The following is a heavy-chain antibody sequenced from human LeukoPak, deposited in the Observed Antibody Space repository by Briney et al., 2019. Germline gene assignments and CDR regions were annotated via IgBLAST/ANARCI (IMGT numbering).Heavy chain of an antibody. J-gene: IGHJ1*01. CDR1: GYTFTDYY. CDR2: ISPTSDTT. D-gene: IGHD2/OR15-2a*01. V-gene: IGHV1-46*01. Sequence: GASVKVSCKAFGYTFTDYYIHWVRQAPGQGLEWLGMISPTSDTTSYLQKFQGRVTMTRDTSTSTVHMELSSLRPEDTAVYYCARVSGNFNEYFQFWGQGTLVTVFS. CDR3: ARVSGNFNEYFQF.